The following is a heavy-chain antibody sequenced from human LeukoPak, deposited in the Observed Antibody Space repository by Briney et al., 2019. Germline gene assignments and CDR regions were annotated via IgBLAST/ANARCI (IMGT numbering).Heavy chain of an antibody. D-gene: IGHD5-12*01. Sequence: GGSLRLSCAASGFTFSSYEMNWVRQAPGKGLEGVSDISSSGSTIYYADSVKGRFTISRDNAKNSLYLQMNSLRAEDTAVYYCARDYPSGYLNFDYWGQGTLVTVSS. J-gene: IGHJ4*02. V-gene: IGHV3-48*03. CDR3: ARDYPSGYLNFDY. CDR2: ISSSGSTI. CDR1: GFTFSSYE.